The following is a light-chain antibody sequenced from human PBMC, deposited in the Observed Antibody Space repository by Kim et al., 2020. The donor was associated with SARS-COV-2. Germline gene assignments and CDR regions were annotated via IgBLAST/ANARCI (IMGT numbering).Light chain of an antibody. J-gene: IGLJ1*01. Sequence: LSPGQPPSLTCSVVTFGVNFACCFQQKPGPSPVLVIFQDSKRPSGIPERFSGSNSGNTATLTIGGTQAMDEADYYCQAWDSSTEVFATGTKFTVL. CDR2: QDS. CDR3: QAWDSSTEV. CDR1: TFGVNF. V-gene: IGLV3-1*01.